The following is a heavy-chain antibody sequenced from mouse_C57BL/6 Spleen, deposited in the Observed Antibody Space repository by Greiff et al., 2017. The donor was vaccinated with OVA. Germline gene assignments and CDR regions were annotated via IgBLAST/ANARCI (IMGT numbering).Heavy chain of an antibody. Sequence: VKLQQPGAELVMPGASVKLSCKASGYTFTSYWMHWVKQRPGQGLEWIGEIDPSDSYTNYNQKFKGKSTLTVDKSSSTAYMQLSSLTSEDSAVYYCARAPSYYYGSSYPLDYWGQGTTLTVSS. CDR1: GYTFTSYW. D-gene: IGHD1-1*01. CDR3: ARAPSYYYGSSYPLDY. J-gene: IGHJ2*01. CDR2: IDPSDSYT. V-gene: IGHV1-69*01.